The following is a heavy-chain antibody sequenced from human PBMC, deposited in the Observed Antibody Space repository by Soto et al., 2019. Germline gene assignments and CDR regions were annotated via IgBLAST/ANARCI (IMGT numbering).Heavy chain of an antibody. D-gene: IGHD2-2*01. Sequence: SETLSLTRTVSGGSISGYYWSWVRQPAGKGLEWVGRIYSDGTTNYSPSLKSRVTMSLDTSKDQFSLHLNSVTAADTAVYYCSRVGCSNSKCYTRGMDVWGQGTTVTVSS. J-gene: IGHJ6*02. CDR3: SRVGCSNSKCYTRGMDV. CDR2: IYSDGTT. CDR1: GGSISGYY. V-gene: IGHV4-4*07.